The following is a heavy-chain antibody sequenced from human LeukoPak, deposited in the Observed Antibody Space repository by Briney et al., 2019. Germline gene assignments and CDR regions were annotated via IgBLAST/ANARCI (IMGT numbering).Heavy chain of an antibody. CDR3: ARDLSPRGWSPYYFDY. Sequence: GGSLKLSCAASGFTFNYFWMTWVRQAPGKGLEWVASLNQNGSERYYVDSVKGRFTVSRDNGKKSLYLQMNSLRAEDTGVYYCARDLSPRGWSPYYFDYWGQGSLVTVSS. CDR1: GFTFNYFW. CDR2: LNQNGSER. V-gene: IGHV3-7*01. J-gene: IGHJ4*02. D-gene: IGHD6-19*01.